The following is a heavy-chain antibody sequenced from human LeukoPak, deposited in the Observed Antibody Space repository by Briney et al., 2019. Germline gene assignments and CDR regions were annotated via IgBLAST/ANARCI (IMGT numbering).Heavy chain of an antibody. Sequence: GGSLRLSCAASGFIFSNYAMSWVRQAPGKGLEWVSAIDSTGAYTWYADSVKGRFTISKDSSKNTLYLQMNSLRAEDTAVYYCAKYTQWLPPRGAFDIWGQGTMVTVSS. D-gene: IGHD6-19*01. V-gene: IGHV3-23*01. CDR2: IDSTGAYT. J-gene: IGHJ3*02. CDR3: AKYTQWLPPRGAFDI. CDR1: GFIFSNYA.